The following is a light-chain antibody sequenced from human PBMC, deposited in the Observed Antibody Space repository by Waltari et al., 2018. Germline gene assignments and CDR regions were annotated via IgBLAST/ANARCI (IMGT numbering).Light chain of an antibody. CDR3: QTWGTDMWV. CDR2: LNSDGRQ. J-gene: IGLJ3*02. Sequence: QLVVTQSPSASASLGASVKPTCTLSSEHSSYATAWHQQQPEKGPRYLMRLNSDGRQSKGDGIPDRFSGSSSGSERYLTISSLQSEDEADYYCQTWGTDMWVFGGGTKLTVL. CDR1: SEHSSYA. V-gene: IGLV4-69*01.